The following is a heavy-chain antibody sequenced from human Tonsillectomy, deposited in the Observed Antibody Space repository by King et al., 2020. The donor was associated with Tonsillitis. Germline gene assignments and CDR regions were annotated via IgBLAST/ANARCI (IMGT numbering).Heavy chain of an antibody. V-gene: IGHV3-30-3*01. CDR3: ARAKGGYCTGAGCYPGDY. J-gene: IGHJ4*02. Sequence: QLVQSGGGVVQPGRSLRLSCAASGFTFSSYAFYWVRQAPGKGLEWLAVLSYDGSNKYHADSVKGRFSISRDNSKNTLYLQMHSLSPEDTAVYYCARAKGGYCTGAGCYPGDYWGQGALVTVSS. CDR2: LSYDGSNK. D-gene: IGHD2-15*01. CDR1: GFTFSSYA.